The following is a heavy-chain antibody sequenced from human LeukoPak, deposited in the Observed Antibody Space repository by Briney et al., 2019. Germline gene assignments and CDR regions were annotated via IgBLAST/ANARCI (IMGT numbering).Heavy chain of an antibody. CDR2: INPNSGGT. CDR1: GYTFTGYY. J-gene: IGHJ5*02. D-gene: IGHD4-17*01. Sequence: ASVKASCKASGYTFTGYYMHWVRQAPGQGLEWMGWINPNSGGTNYAQKFQGRVTMTRDTSISTAYMELSRLRSDDTAVYYCARVNGDYDWFDPWGQGTLVTVSS. CDR3: ARVNGDYDWFDP. V-gene: IGHV1-2*02.